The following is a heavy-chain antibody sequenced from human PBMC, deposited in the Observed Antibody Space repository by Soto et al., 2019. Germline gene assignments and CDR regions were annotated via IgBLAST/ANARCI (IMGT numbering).Heavy chain of an antibody. CDR2: IHPGDSDT. J-gene: IGHJ6*02. V-gene: IGHV5-51*01. CDR3: ARLHSRGVIGYYYGMDV. CDR1: GYSFTSYW. D-gene: IGHD3-16*02. Sequence: PGESLKISCKGSGYSFTSYWIGWVRQMPGKGLEWMGIIHPGDSDTRYSPSFQGQVTISADKSISTAYLQWSSLKASDTAMYYWARLHSRGVIGYYYGMDVWGQGTTVTVSS.